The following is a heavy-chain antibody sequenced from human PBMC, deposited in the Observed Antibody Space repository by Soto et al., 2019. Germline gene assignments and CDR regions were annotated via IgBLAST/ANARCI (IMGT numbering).Heavy chain of an antibody. D-gene: IGHD3-10*01. CDR3: AKPGHGSGSYDHRDYFDY. J-gene: IGHJ4*02. V-gene: IGHV3-30*18. CDR2: ISYDGSNK. CDR1: GFTFSSYG. Sequence: QVQLVESGGGVVQPGRSLRLSCAASGFTFSSYGMHWVRQAPGKGLEWVAVISYDGSNKYYADSVKGRFTISRDNSKNTLYLQMNRRRAEDTAVYYCAKPGHGSGSYDHRDYFDYWGQGTLVTVSS.